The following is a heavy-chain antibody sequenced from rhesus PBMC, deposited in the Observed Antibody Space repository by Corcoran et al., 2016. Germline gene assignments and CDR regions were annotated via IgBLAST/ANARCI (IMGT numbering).Heavy chain of an antibody. V-gene: IGHV4-76*01. D-gene: IGHD2-21*01. Sequence: QVQLRESGPVLVQPSETLLLTCAVSGGSVSGGHDWSWVRLVPGKGLEWMGYFFADGGSTTNSPSLKNRVTITRDMYKNQFTLKLKSVTAADTAIYYCTGHVSYTDNQFDVWGPCVLVTVSS. J-gene: IGHJ5-1*01. CDR2: FFADGGST. CDR1: GGSVSGGHD. CDR3: TGHVSYTDNQFDV.